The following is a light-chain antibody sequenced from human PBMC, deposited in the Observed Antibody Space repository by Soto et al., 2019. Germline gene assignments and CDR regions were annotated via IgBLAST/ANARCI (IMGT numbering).Light chain of an antibody. V-gene: IGKV1-5*03. J-gene: IGKJ1*01. CDR2: KAS. CDR3: QQYDNDSWT. CDR1: QSISSW. Sequence: DIQMTQSPSTLSASVGDRVIITRRASQSISSWLAWYQQKPGKAPNLLIYKASTLKSGVPSRFSGSGSGTEFTLTISRLQPDDFATYYCQQYDNDSWTFGQGTKVEIK.